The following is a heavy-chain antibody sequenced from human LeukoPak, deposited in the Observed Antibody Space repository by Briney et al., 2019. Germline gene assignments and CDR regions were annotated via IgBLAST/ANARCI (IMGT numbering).Heavy chain of an antibody. CDR3: ARDRTYYDILTGPTENWFDP. J-gene: IGHJ5*02. D-gene: IGHD3-9*01. CDR2: ISAYNGNT. V-gene: IGHV1-18*01. CDR1: GYTFTSYG. Sequence: ASVKVSCKAPGYTFTSYGISWVRQAPGQGLEWMGWISAYNGNTNYAQKLQGRVNMTTDTSTSTAYMELRSLRSDDTAVYYCARDRTYYDILTGPTENWFDPWGQGTQVTVSS.